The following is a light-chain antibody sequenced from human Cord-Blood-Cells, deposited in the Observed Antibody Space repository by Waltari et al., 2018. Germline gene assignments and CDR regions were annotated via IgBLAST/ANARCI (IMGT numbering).Light chain of an antibody. CDR2: GAS. Sequence: EIVLTQSPGTLSLSPGERATLSCRASQSVSSSYLAWYQQKPGQAPRLLLYGASSRATGIPDRFSGSGSGTDFTLTISRLEPEYFAVYYCQQYGSSPPWTFGQGTKVEIK. CDR1: QSVSSSY. CDR3: QQYGSSPPWT. J-gene: IGKJ1*01. V-gene: IGKV3-20*01.